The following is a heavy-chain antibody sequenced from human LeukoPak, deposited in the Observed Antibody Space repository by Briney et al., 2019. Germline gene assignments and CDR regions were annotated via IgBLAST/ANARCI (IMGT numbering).Heavy chain of an antibody. CDR2: IFNSGST. Sequence: SETLSLTCTVSGGSISSSIYFWGWIRQPPGKGLEWIGYIFNSGSTNYNPSLKSRVTISVDTSKNQFSLKLSSVTAADTAVYYCARGEWEIGLFFDYWGQGTLVTVSS. CDR1: GGSISSSIYF. V-gene: IGHV4-61*05. D-gene: IGHD1-26*01. J-gene: IGHJ4*02. CDR3: ARGEWEIGLFFDY.